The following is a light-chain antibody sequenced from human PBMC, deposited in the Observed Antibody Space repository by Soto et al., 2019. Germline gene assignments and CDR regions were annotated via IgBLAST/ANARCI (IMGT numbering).Light chain of an antibody. CDR1: NIGSKN. CDR2: RDY. V-gene: IGLV3-9*01. J-gene: IGLJ3*02. Sequence: SYKLTQTLSVSVALGQTARITCGGNNIGSKNVHWYQQKPGQAPVLVIYRDYNRPSGIPERFSGSNSGNTATLTINRVQAGDEADYYCQVWDTSVVFGGGTKLTVL. CDR3: QVWDTSVV.